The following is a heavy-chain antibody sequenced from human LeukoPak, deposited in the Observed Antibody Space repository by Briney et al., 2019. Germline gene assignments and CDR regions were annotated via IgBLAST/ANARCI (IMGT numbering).Heavy chain of an antibody. CDR1: GYTFTSYG. Sequence: ASVKVSCKASGYTFTSYGISWVRQAPGQGLEWMGWISAYNGNTNYAQKLQGRVTMTTDTSTSTAYMELRSLRSDDTAVYYCARGISYDSSGYYPSTRGYFDYWGQGTLVTVSS. V-gene: IGHV1-18*01. J-gene: IGHJ4*02. CDR2: ISAYNGNT. CDR3: ARGISYDSSGYYPSTRGYFDY. D-gene: IGHD3-22*01.